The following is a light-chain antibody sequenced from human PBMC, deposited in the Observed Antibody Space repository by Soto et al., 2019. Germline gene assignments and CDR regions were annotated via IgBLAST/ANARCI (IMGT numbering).Light chain of an antibody. J-gene: IGKJ4*01. CDR2: GAS. V-gene: IGKV3-20*01. Sequence: EIVLTQSPGTLSLSPGERVTLSCRASQSVSSSYLAWYQQKPGQAPRLLIYGASSRATGIPDRFSASGSGTDFTLTISRLEPQEFAVYYWQQYGSSPLTFGGGTKVEIK. CDR1: QSVSSSY. CDR3: QQYGSSPLT.